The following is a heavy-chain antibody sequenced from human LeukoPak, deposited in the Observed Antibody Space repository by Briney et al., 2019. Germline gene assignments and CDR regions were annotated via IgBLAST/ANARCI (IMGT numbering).Heavy chain of an antibody. CDR3: ANSYYDNVTGYYITLAY. J-gene: IGHJ4*02. D-gene: IGHD3-9*01. CDR1: GYTFTGYY. CDR2: INPNSGGT. V-gene: IGHV1-2*02. Sequence: ASVKVSCKASGYTFTGYYMHWVRQAPGQGLEWMGWINPNSGGTNYAQKFQGRVTMTRDTSISTAYMELSRLRSDDTAVYYCANSYYDNVTGYYITLAYWGQGTLVTVSS.